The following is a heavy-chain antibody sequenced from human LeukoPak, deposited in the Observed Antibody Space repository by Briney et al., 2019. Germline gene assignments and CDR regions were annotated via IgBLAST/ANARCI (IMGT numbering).Heavy chain of an antibody. V-gene: IGHV4-34*01. J-gene: IGHJ5*02. D-gene: IGHD2-2*01. Sequence: SETLSLTCAVYNGSFSGYYWSWIRQPPGKGLEWIGEIDHSGSTNYNPSLKSRVSISVDTSKKQFSLKLSSMTAADTAVYYCASGGYCGTTTCYPNWFDPWGQGTLVTVSS. CDR2: IDHSGST. CDR3: ASGGYCGTTTCYPNWFDP. CDR1: NGSFSGYY.